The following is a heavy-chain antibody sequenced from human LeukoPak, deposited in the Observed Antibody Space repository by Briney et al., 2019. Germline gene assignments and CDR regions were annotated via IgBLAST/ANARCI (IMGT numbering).Heavy chain of an antibody. J-gene: IGHJ5*02. Sequence: GGSLRLSCAASGFTFSSYSMNWIRQAPGKGLEWVASISGSSTYIYYADSVKGRFTISRDSAKDSLYLQMNSLRAEDTAVYYCAREPPSTVLNWFDPWGQGTLVTVSS. V-gene: IGHV3-21*01. CDR1: GFTFSSYS. D-gene: IGHD4-17*01. CDR3: AREPPSTVLNWFDP. CDR2: ISGSSTYI.